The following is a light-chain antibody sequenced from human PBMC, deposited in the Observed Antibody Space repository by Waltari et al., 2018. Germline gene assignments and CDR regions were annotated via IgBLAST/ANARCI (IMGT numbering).Light chain of an antibody. CDR2: RTN. CDR1: RSNIGSNY. Sequence: QPVLTQPPSASGTPGQRVPISCSGTRSNIGSNYLICYQQLPGPAPKLLIYRTNQRPSGVPDRFSGSKSCTSASLAISGLRSEDEADYYCAAWDDSLSGRVFGGGTKVTVL. J-gene: IGLJ3*02. V-gene: IGLV1-47*01. CDR3: AAWDDSLSGRV.